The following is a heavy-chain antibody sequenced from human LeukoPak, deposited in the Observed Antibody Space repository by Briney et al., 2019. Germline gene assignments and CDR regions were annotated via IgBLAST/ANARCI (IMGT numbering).Heavy chain of an antibody. CDR1: GGSISSSSYY. D-gene: IGHD7-27*01. V-gene: IGHV4-39*07. CDR3: ASLANTWGYFDY. Sequence: SETLSLTCTVSGGSISSSSYYWGWIRQPPGKGLEWIGSIYYSGSTYYNPSLKSRVTISVDTSKNQFSLKLSSVTAADTAVYYCASLANTWGYFDYWGQGTLVTVSS. J-gene: IGHJ4*02. CDR2: IYYSGST.